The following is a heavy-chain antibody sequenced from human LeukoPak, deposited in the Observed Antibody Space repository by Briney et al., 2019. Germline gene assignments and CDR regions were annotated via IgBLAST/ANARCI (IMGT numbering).Heavy chain of an antibody. Sequence: GGSLRLSCAASGFTISSYEMNWVRQAPGKGLEWVSYISSSGDTIYYADSVKGRFTISRDNAKNSLCLQMNGLRVEDTAVYYCVRGILWFGEPWGQGPLVTVSS. D-gene: IGHD3-10*01. CDR2: ISSSGDTI. V-gene: IGHV3-48*03. CDR3: VRGILWFGEP. J-gene: IGHJ4*02. CDR1: GFTISSYE.